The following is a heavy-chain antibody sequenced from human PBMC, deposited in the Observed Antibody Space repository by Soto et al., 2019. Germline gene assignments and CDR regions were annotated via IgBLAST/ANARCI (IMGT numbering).Heavy chain of an antibody. CDR3: ARAHPMGYDFWSGYLFDY. D-gene: IGHD3-3*01. Sequence: GGSLRLSCAASGFTFSSYSMNWVRQAPGKGLERVSSISSSSSYIYYADSVKGRFTISRDNAKNSLYLQMNSLRAEDTAVYYCARAHPMGYDFWSGYLFDYWGQGTLVTVSS. V-gene: IGHV3-21*01. CDR1: GFTFSSYS. J-gene: IGHJ4*02. CDR2: ISSSSSYI.